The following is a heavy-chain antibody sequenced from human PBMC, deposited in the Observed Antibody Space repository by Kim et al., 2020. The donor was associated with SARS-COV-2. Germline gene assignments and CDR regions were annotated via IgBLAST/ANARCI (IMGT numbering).Heavy chain of an antibody. CDR1: GLTFGDYG. Sequence: GGSLRLSCAASGLTFGDYGMSWVRQAPAKGLEWVAGINSNGGRTGYADSVKGRFTISRDNANNSLYLQMNSLRAEDTALYYCARDTRGSRSTRPYYSDYWGQGTLVTVSS. J-gene: IGHJ4*02. D-gene: IGHD3-10*01. V-gene: IGHV3-20*04. CDR3: ARDTRGSRSTRPYYSDY. CDR2: INSNGGRT.